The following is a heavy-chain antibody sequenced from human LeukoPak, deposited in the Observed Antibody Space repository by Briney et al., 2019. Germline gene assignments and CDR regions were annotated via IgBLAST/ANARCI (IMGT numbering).Heavy chain of an antibody. J-gene: IGHJ4*02. CDR2: LYYTWGT. D-gene: IGHD3-3*01. Sequence: SETLSRTCTVSGGSISNYYWSWLRESPEKGLEWIGCLYYTWGTNYNPSLKSRVTISVDTSQNQFSLRLSSVTAAVTAVYYCASSHPLSSTNEYYTPFDYWGQGTLVTVSS. V-gene: IGHV4-59*01. CDR3: ASSHPLSSTNEYYTPFDY. CDR1: GGSISNYY.